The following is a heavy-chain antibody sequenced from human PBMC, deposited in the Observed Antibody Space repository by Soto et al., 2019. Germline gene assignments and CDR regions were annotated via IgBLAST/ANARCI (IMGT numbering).Heavy chain of an antibody. D-gene: IGHD3-22*01. J-gene: IGHJ3*02. CDR2: IKQDGSEK. CDR3: ARERYYYDSSGYEAPDAFDI. V-gene: IGHV3-7*01. Sequence: PGGSLRLSCAASGFTFSSYWMSWVRQAPGKGLEWVANIKQDGSEKYYVDSVKGRFTISRDNAKNSLYLQMNSLRAEDTAVYYCARERYYYDSSGYEAPDAFDIWGQGTMVNVSS. CDR1: GFTFSSYW.